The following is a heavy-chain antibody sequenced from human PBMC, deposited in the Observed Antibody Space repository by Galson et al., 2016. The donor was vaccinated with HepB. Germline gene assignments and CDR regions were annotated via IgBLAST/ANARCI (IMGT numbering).Heavy chain of an antibody. CDR3: VRVAGCRDGRCSLWLD. CDR2: VDTDGSSI. Sequence: SLRLSCAASGFAFNNYWIHWVRQAPGKGLEWVSRVDTDGSSIKYADSVEGRFTISRDNAKNTVNLEMKGLRAEDAALYYCVRVAGCRDGRCSLWLDWGQGALVTVSS. D-gene: IGHD2-15*01. J-gene: IGHJ4*02. CDR1: GFAFNNYW. V-gene: IGHV3-74*03.